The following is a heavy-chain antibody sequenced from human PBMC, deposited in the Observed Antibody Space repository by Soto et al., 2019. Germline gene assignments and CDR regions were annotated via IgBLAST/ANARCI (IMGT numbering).Heavy chain of an antibody. J-gene: IGHJ6*02. CDR3: ARDYDFWGGYTNYGMDV. V-gene: IGHV1-69*01. Sequence: QVQLVQSGAEVKKPGSSVKVSCKASGGTFSSYAISWVRQAPGQGLEWMGGVIPIFGTANYAQKFQGRVTITTEESPSTDYMELSSLRSEDTAVYYCARDYDFWGGYTNYGMDVWGQGPTLTVSS. D-gene: IGHD3-3*01. CDR2: VIPIFGTA. CDR1: GGTFSSYA.